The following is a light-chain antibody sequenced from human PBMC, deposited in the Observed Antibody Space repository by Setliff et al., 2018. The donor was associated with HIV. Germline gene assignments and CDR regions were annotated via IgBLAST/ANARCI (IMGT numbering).Light chain of an antibody. CDR2: DDR. V-gene: IGLV3-21*03. CDR3: QVWDSSSDQYV. Sequence: YELTQPPSVSVAPGKTARITCGVNNIGDKSVHWYQQRPGQAPVVVVFDDRDRPSGIPERFFGSNSGNTATLTISRVEAGDEADYYCQVWDSSSDQYVFGSGTKVTVL. J-gene: IGLJ1*01. CDR1: NIGDKS.